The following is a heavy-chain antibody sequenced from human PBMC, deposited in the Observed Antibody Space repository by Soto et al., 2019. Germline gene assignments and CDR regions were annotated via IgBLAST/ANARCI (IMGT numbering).Heavy chain of an antibody. CDR2: ISGSGGST. CDR1: GFTFSSYA. Sequence: EVQLLESGGGLVQPAGSLRLSCAASGFTFSSYAMSWVRQAPGKGLEWVSAISGSGGSTYYADSVKGRFTISRDNSKNTLYLQMNSLRAEDTAVYYCAKGALRAVVVAASYYFDYWGQGTLVTVSS. CDR3: AKGALRAVVVAASYYFDY. V-gene: IGHV3-23*01. D-gene: IGHD2-15*01. J-gene: IGHJ4*02.